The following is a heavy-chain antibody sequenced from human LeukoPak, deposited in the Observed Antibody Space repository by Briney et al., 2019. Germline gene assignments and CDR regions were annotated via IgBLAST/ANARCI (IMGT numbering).Heavy chain of an antibody. CDR1: GGTFSSYA. V-gene: IGHV1-69*04. D-gene: IGHD2-2*01. J-gene: IGHJ6*02. CDR2: IIPILGIA. CDR3: ARDRYCSSTSCYEDDYYSYGMDV. Sequence: GASVKVFYKASGGTFSSYAISWVRQAPAQGLEWMGRIIPILGIANYAQKFQGRVTITADKSTSTAYMELSSLRSEDTAVYYCARDRYCSSTSCYEDDYYSYGMDVWGQGTTVTVSS.